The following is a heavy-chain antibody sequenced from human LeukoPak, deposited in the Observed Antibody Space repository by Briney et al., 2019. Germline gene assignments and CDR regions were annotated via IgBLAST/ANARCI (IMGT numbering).Heavy chain of an antibody. Sequence: SETLCLTCTVSGGSITGSYWSWLRQPPGKGLEYIGYIYYSGSTNYNPSLKSRVTISVDTSKNQFSLKLTSVTAADTAVYYCATAGPISGRHNYFDSWGQGTLVTVSS. CDR3: ATAGPISGRHNYFDS. CDR1: GGSITGSY. D-gene: IGHD3-10*01. CDR2: IYYSGST. V-gene: IGHV4-59*01. J-gene: IGHJ4*02.